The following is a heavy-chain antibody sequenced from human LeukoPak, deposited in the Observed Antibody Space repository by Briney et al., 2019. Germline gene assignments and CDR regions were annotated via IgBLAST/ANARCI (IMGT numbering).Heavy chain of an antibody. D-gene: IGHD1-26*01. CDR3: AGHSGSYPAPFDY. CDR2: IYYSGST. CDR1: NGSISSYY. Sequence: SETLSLTCTVSNGSISSYYWSWIRQPPGKGLEWIGYIYYSGSTNYNPSLKSRVTISVDTSKNQFSLKLSSVTAADTAVYYCAGHSGSYPAPFDYWGQGTLVTVSS. J-gene: IGHJ4*02. V-gene: IGHV4-59*01.